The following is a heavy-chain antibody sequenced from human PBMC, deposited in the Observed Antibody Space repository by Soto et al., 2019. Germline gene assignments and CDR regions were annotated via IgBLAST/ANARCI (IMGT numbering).Heavy chain of an antibody. CDR1: GFTFSSYS. CDR3: ARAWLENAKCGGDCLFNWFDP. J-gene: IGHJ5*02. Sequence: GGSLRLSCAASGFTFSSYSMNWVRQAPGKGLEWFSSISSSSNYIYYADSVQGRFTTSRDNAKTSLYVQMNSLRAEDTAVYYCARAWLENAKCGGDCLFNWFDPWGQGTLVTVSS. V-gene: IGHV3-21*01. D-gene: IGHD2-21*02. CDR2: ISSSSNYI.